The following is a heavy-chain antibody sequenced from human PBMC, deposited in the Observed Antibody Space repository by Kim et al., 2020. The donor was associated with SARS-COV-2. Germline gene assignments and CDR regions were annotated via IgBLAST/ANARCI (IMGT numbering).Heavy chain of an antibody. J-gene: IGHJ4*02. CDR3: VRGPPYGSRADHFGF. Sequence: GGSLRLSCAASGFAFSNNWMMWVRQAPGKGLEWVANINRGGSERNYLDSVKGRFTISRDDAKNSLYLQMNSLRAEDTAIYYCVRGPPYGSRADHFGFCGQGALVTVSS. D-gene: IGHD3-10*01. V-gene: IGHV3-7*03. CDR2: INRGGSER. CDR1: GFAFSNNW.